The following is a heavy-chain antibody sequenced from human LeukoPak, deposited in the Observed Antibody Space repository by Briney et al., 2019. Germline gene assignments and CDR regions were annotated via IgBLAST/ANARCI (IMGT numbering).Heavy chain of an antibody. CDR1: GFTFSSYW. V-gene: IGHV3-7*01. D-gene: IGHD3-10*01. CDR3: ATDRAYFDY. Sequence: GSLTLSCAASGFTFSSYWMSWVRQAPGKGLEWVANIKQDGSEKNYVDSVKGRFTISRDNAKNSLYLQMSSLRVEDTAVYYCATDRAYFDYWGQGTLVTVSS. J-gene: IGHJ4*02. CDR2: IKQDGSEK.